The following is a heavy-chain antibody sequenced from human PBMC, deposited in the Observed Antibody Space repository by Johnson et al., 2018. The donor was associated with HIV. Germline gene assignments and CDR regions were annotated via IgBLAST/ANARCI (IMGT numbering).Heavy chain of an antibody. CDR3: AREAVTLRGWGHVFDI. J-gene: IGHJ3*02. CDR1: GFTVSRNY. Sequence: MQLVESGGGLVQPGGSLRLSCAASGFTVSRNYMSWVRQAPGKGLEWVSVIYSGGTTYYADSVKGRFTISRDTSENTVHLQMNSLRAEDTAVYYCAREAVTLRGWGHVFDIWGQGTMVTVSS. CDR2: IYSGGTT. V-gene: IGHV3-66*01. D-gene: IGHD3-16*01.